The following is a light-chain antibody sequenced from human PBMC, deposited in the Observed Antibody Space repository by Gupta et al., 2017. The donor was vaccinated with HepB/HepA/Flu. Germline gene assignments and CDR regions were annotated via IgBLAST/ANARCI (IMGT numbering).Light chain of an antibody. CDR1: KLGNKF. V-gene: IGLV3-1*01. CDR3: QAWDRGGFV. Sequence: SSALTQPPSVSAFPGQTATITCSGDKLGNKFACWYQQKPGQSPVLVIDQDTEGASGTPDRFSGSSSGNTATLTIGVTQARDEADYYCQAWDRGGFVFGTGTKVTVL. CDR2: QDT. J-gene: IGLJ1*01.